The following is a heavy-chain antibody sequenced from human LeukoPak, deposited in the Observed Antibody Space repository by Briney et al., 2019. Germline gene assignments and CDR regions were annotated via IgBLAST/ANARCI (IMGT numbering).Heavy chain of an antibody. CDR3: ARDPRSQIAAAGTIDY. V-gene: IGHV3-23*01. Sequence: GGSLRLSCAASGLTFINYAMSWVRQAPGKGLEWVSSIDSGSAGSTYYADPVKGRFTISRDSAKNTLYLHLNSLRAEDTAVYYCARDPRSQIAAAGTIDYWGQGTLVTVSS. J-gene: IGHJ4*02. CDR1: GLTFINYA. CDR2: IDSGSAGST. D-gene: IGHD6-13*01.